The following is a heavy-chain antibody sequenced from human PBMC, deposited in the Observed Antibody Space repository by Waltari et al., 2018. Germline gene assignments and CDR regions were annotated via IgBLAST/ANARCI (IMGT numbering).Heavy chain of an antibody. CDR1: GGTSSSYA. CDR3: ARAEIRAYDYVWGSYLYFDY. D-gene: IGHD3-16*02. Sequence: QVQLVQSGAEVKKPGSSVKVYCKASGGTSSSYAISWVRQAPVQALEWMGGIIPIFRTANYAQKFQGRVTITADKSTSTAYMELSSLRSEDTAVYYCARAEIRAYDYVWGSYLYFDYWGQGTLVTVSS. CDR2: IIPIFRTA. V-gene: IGHV1-69*14. J-gene: IGHJ4*02.